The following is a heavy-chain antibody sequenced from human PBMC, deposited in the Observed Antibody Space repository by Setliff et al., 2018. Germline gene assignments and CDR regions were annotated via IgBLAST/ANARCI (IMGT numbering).Heavy chain of an antibody. D-gene: IGHD3-16*01. CDR1: GFTVSRYG. J-gene: IGHJ4*02. CDR3: AKERAEVLMTGLDF. Sequence: GGSLRLSCAASGFTVSRYGMYWVRQAPGKGLEWVSGGSTGKTDYADAVKGRFTMCRGGSTNTLYLQMDSLRGDDTAVYYCAKERAEVLMTGLDFWGQGALVTVSS. CDR2: GSTGKT. V-gene: IGHV3-23*01.